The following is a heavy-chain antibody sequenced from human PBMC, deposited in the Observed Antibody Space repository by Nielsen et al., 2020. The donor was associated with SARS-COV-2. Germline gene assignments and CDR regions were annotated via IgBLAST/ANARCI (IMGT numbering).Heavy chain of an antibody. CDR3: ARDKQYSSLDY. V-gene: IGHV3-15*01. CDR1: GFTFSNAW. CDR2: IKSKTDGGTT. D-gene: IGHD6-19*01. Sequence: GGSLRLSCAASGFTFSNAWMSWVRQAPGKGLEWVGRIKSKTDGGTTDYAAPVKGRFTISRDDSKNTLYLQMNSLKTEDTAVYYCARDKQYSSLDYWGQGTLLTVSS. J-gene: IGHJ4*02.